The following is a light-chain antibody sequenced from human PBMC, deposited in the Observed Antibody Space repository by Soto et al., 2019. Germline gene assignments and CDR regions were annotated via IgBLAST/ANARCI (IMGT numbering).Light chain of an antibody. CDR1: QSVASC. CDR3: QHRSSWPPIT. J-gene: IGKJ5*01. V-gene: IGKV3-11*01. CDR2: DAS. Sequence: EIVLSQSPATLSLSPGERATLSCRARQSVASCLAWYQQRAGQAPRLLIFDASNRATSIPARFSGSGSGTDVTLTISSLEPEDSAVYYCQHRSSWPPITFAQGTRLEI.